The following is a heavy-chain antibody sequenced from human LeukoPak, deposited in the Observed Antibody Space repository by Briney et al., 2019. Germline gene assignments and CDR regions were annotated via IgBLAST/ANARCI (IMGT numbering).Heavy chain of an antibody. V-gene: IGHV4-39*01. CDR2: IHYSGTT. CDR3: ARQKCTSTSCLTKNAFDI. D-gene: IGHD2-2*01. CDR1: GGSISDNDYS. J-gene: IGHJ3*02. Sequence: SETLSLTCNVSGGSISDNDYSWAWIRQPPGKGLEWMGCIHYSGTTYSNPSLKSRISISVDTSKNQFSLDLSSVTAADTAVYYCARQKCTSTSCLTKNAFDIWGQGTMVTVSS.